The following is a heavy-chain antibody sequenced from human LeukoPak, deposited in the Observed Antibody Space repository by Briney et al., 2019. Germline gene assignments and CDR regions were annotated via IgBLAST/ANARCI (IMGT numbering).Heavy chain of an antibody. Sequence: SETLSLTCAVYGGSFSGYYWSWIRQPPGKGLEWIGEINHSGSTNYNPSLKSRVTISVDTSKNQFSLKLSSVAAADTAVYYCARDGGATGTGHWFDPWGQGTLVTVSS. CDR1: GGSFSGYY. V-gene: IGHV4-34*01. D-gene: IGHD1-1*01. CDR2: INHSGST. J-gene: IGHJ5*02. CDR3: ARDGGATGTGHWFDP.